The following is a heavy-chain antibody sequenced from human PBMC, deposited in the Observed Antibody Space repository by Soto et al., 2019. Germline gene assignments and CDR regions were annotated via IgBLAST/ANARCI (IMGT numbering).Heavy chain of an antibody. J-gene: IGHJ4*02. Sequence: SGPTLVNPTQTLTLTCTFPGFSLSTSGVGVGWIRQPPGKALEWLTFIYWDDDKRNSPFLKSRLTITKDTSKNQVVLTMTNMDPVDTATYYCAHLVVAGITYYFASWGQGTLVTVSS. CDR1: GFSLSTSGVG. D-gene: IGHD3-16*01. CDR3: AHLVVAGITYYFAS. V-gene: IGHV2-5*02. CDR2: IYWDDDK.